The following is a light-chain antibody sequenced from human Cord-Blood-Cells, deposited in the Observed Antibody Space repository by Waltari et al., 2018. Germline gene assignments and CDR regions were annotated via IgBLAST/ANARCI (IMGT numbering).Light chain of an antibody. J-gene: IGLJ2*01. CDR1: NIGSKS. CDR2: DDS. Sequence: SYVLTQPPSVPVAPGKTARLTCGGNNIGSKSVPWYQQKPGQAPVLVVYDDSDRPSGIPERFSGSNSGNTATLTISRVEAGDEADYYCQVWDSSSDHVVFGGGTKLTVL. CDR3: QVWDSSSDHVV. V-gene: IGLV3-21*03.